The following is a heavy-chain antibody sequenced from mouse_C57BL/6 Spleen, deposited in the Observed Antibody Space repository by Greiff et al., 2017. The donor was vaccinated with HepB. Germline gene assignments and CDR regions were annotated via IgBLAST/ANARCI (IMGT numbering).Heavy chain of an antibody. D-gene: IGHD2-4*01. V-gene: IGHV14-3*01. J-gene: IGHJ4*01. CDR1: GFNIKNTY. CDR3: AQVYYDYDDAYAMDY. Sequence: VQLKQSVAELVRPGASVKLSCTASGFNIKNTYMHWVKQRPEQGLEWIGRIDPANGNTKYAPKFQGKATITADTSSNTAYLQLSSLTSEDTAIYYCAQVYYDYDDAYAMDYWGQGTSVTVSS. CDR2: IDPANGNT.